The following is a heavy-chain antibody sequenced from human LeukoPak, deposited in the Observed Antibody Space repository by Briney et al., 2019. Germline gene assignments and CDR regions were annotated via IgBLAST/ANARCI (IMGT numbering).Heavy chain of an antibody. J-gene: IGHJ4*02. CDR1: GFTFSSYE. CDR3: ARGGSYFDISGYYFY. D-gene: IGHD3-22*01. Sequence: PGGSLRLSCAASGFTFSSYEMNWVRQAPGKGLEWVSIIYSGGSTSYADSVKGRFTISRDNSKNTLYLQMNSLRTEDTAVYYCARGGSYFDISGYYFYWGQGTLVTVSS. V-gene: IGHV3-66*01. CDR2: IYSGGST.